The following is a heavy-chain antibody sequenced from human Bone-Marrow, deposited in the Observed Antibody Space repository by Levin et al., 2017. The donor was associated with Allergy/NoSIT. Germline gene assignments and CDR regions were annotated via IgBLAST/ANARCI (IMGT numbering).Heavy chain of an antibody. CDR1: GFTFSNYV. CDR2: ITADGGGT. D-gene: IGHD4-17*01. V-gene: IGHV3-23*01. CDR3: AKEENYGDYVTIDY. J-gene: IGHJ4*02. Sequence: LSLTCAASGFTFSNYVMSWFRQAPGKGLEWVSAITADGGGTNHADSVKGRFSISRDNSKDTLYMQMNSLRAEDPAIYFCAKEENYGDYVTIDYWGRGTLVTVSS.